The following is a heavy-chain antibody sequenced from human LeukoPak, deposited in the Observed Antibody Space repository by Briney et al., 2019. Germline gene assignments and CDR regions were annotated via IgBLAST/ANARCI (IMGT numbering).Heavy chain of an antibody. D-gene: IGHD2-15*01. CDR3: ATRLLVRAMAFDI. V-gene: IGHV3-23*01. CDR1: GFTFSSYA. CDR2: ISGSGGST. J-gene: IGHJ3*02. Sequence: GGALRLSCAASGFTFSSYAMNWVRQAPGKGLEWVSAISGSGGSTYYADSVKGRFTISRDNSKNTLYLQMSSLRAEDTAVYYCATRLLVRAMAFDIWGQGTMVTVSS.